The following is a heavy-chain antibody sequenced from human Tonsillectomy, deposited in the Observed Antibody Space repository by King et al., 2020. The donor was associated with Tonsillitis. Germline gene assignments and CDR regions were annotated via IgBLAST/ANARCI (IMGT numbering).Heavy chain of an antibody. CDR3: ARDPAAGDPFFDY. D-gene: IGHD7-27*01. V-gene: IGHV3-7*01. CDR1: GFTFSSYW. CDR2: IKQDGSEK. Sequence: VQLVESGGGLVQPGGSLRLSCAASGFTFSSYWMSWVRQAPGKGLEWVANIKQDGSEKYYVDSVKGRFTISRDNAKNSLYLQMNSLRAEDTAVYYCARDPAAGDPFFDYWGQGTLVTVSS. J-gene: IGHJ4*02.